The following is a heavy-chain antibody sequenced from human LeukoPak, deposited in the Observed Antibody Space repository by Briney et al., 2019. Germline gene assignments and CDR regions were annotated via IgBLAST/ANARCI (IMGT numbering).Heavy chain of an antibody. Sequence: SVKVSCKASGGTFSSYAISWVRQAPGQGLEWMGGIFLIFGTANYAQNFQGRVTITADESTSTAYMELSSLRSEDTAVYYCAREYCSGGSCYAYAFDIWGQGTMVTVSS. CDR2: IFLIFGTA. CDR3: AREYCSGGSCYAYAFDI. D-gene: IGHD2-15*01. J-gene: IGHJ3*02. CDR1: GGTFSSYA. V-gene: IGHV1-69*13.